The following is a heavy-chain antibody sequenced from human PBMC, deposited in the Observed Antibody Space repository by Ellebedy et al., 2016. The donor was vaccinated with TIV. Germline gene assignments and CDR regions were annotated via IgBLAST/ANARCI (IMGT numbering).Heavy chain of an antibody. V-gene: IGHV4-38-2*02. CDR1: GYSISSGYY. CDR2: IYHSGST. Sequence: SETLSLTXTVSGYSISSGYYWGWIRQPPGKGLEWIGSIYHSGSTYYSPSLKSRVTISVDTSKNQFSLKLSSVTAADTAVYYCARSDSSGYYPDAFDIWGQGTMVTVSS. CDR3: ARSDSSGYYPDAFDI. J-gene: IGHJ3*02. D-gene: IGHD3-22*01.